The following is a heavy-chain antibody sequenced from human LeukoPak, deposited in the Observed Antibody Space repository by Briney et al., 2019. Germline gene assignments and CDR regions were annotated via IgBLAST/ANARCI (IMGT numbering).Heavy chain of an antibody. CDR2: IRSKAYGGTT. J-gene: IGHJ3*02. CDR3: TRTKYGSGSLYAFDI. Sequence: PGGSLRLSCTASGFTVGDYAMSWVRQAPGKGLEWVGFIRSKAYGGTTEYAASVKGRFTISRDDSESIAYLQMNSLKTEDTAVYYCTRTKYGSGSLYAFDIWGQGTMVTVSS. V-gene: IGHV3-49*04. CDR1: GFTVGDYA. D-gene: IGHD3-10*01.